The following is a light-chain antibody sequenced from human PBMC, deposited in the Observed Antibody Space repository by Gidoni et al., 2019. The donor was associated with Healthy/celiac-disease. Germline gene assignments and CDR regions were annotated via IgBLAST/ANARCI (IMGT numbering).Light chain of an antibody. J-gene: IGKJ4*01. Sequence: DIQMTQSPSTLSASVGDRVTITCRASQSISSWLAWYQQKPGTAPKLLIDKASSLASGVPSRFSGSGSGTEFTLTISSLQPDDFATYYCQQYNSYSLTFGGGTKVEIK. CDR1: QSISSW. CDR2: KAS. CDR3: QQYNSYSLT. V-gene: IGKV1-5*03.